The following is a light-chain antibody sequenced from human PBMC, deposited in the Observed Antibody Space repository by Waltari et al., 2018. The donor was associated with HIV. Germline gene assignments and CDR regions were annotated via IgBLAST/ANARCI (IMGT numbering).Light chain of an antibody. V-gene: IGKV3-15*01. CDR1: RSVDYT. Sequence: VVMTQSPAFLSASLGDRVHFTCRASRSVDYTVGWFQQTPGRPPRLLIYGTTKRDTGVADRVTGSCYGTEFTLTLTNFQSEDAAVYFCLHYNTWPFTFGQGTKLEL. CDR2: GTT. J-gene: IGKJ2*01. CDR3: LHYNTWPFT.